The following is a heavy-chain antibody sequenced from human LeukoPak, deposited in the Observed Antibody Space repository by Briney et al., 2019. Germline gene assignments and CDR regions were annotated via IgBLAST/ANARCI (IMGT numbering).Heavy chain of an antibody. Sequence: ASVKVSCKASGYTFTGYYMHWVRQAPGQGLEWMGWMNPNSGNTGYAQKFQGRVTMTRNTSISTAYMELSSLRSEDTAVYYCARIGGSPDAWGQGTLVTVSS. CDR2: MNPNSGNT. J-gene: IGHJ5*02. D-gene: IGHD2-15*01. CDR3: ARIGGSPDA. CDR1: GYTFTGYY. V-gene: IGHV1-8*02.